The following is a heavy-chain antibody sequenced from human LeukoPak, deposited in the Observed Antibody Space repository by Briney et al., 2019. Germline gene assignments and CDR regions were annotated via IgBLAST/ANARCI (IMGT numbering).Heavy chain of an antibody. Sequence: ASVKVSCKASGYTFTSYGISWVRQAPGQGLEWMGWISAYNGNTNYAQKLQGRVTMTTDTSTSTAYMELRGLRSDDTAVYYCARSYPAYYYYYMDVWGKGTTVTISS. CDR1: GYTFTSYG. CDR2: ISAYNGNT. CDR3: ARSYPAYYYYYMDV. J-gene: IGHJ6*03. V-gene: IGHV1-18*01.